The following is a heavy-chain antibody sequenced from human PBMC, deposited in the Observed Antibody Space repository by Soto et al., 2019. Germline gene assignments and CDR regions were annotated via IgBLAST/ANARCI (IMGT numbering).Heavy chain of an antibody. V-gene: IGHV4-39*01. CDR1: GGSISSSSYY. D-gene: IGHD3-3*01. CDR3: ASSIFWSGYYTGWFDP. CDR2: IYYSGST. J-gene: IGHJ5*02. Sequence: PSETLSLTCTVSGGSISSSSYYWGWIRQPPGKGLEWIGSIYYSGSTYYNPSLKSRVTISVDTSKNQFSLKLSSVTAADTAVYYCASSIFWSGYYTGWFDPWGQGTLVTVSS.